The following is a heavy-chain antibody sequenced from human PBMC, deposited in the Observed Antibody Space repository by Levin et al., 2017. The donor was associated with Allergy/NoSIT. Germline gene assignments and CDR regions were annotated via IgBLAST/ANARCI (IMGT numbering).Heavy chain of an antibody. D-gene: IGHD5-18*01. Sequence: PSQTLSLTCAVSCGSISSGGYSWSWIRQPPGKGLEWIGNIYLSGSTNDNPSLKSRVTMPVDRSKNQFVLKLSYVTAADTAVYYCARVAGYSYGYYFDYWGPGTLVTVSS. CDR2: IYLSGST. CDR3: ARVAGYSYGYYFDY. J-gene: IGHJ4*02. V-gene: IGHV4-30-2*01. CDR1: CGSISSGGYS.